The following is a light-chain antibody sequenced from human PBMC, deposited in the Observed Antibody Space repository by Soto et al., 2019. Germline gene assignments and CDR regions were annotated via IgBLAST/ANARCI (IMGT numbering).Light chain of an antibody. Sequence: QSALTQPASVSGSPGQSITISCTGTSSDVGGYNYVSWYQLHPGKAPKLIIYEVSHRPSGASNHFSGYKSGNTASLTISGLQAEDAADYYCSSYTSTSTPGVFGTGTKVTAL. J-gene: IGLJ1*01. CDR3: SSYTSTSTPGV. CDR2: EVS. CDR1: SSDVGGYNY. V-gene: IGLV2-14*01.